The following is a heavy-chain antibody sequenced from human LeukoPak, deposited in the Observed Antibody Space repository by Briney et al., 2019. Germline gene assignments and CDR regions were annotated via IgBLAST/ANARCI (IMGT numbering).Heavy chain of an antibody. J-gene: IGHJ3*02. CDR2: IIPIFGTA. CDR3: ARGGVYLSYAFDI. D-gene: IGHD2-8*01. Sequence: GASVKVSCKASGGTFNSYAISWVRQAHGQGLEWMGGIIPIFGTANYAQKFQGRVTITADESTSTAYMELSSLRSEDTAVYYCARGGVYLSYAFDIWGQGTMVTVSS. V-gene: IGHV1-69*13. CDR1: GGTFNSYA.